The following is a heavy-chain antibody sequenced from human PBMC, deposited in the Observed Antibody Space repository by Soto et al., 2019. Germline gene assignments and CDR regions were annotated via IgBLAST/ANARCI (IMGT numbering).Heavy chain of an antibody. J-gene: IGHJ4*02. Sequence: LALTCAVCGGSVYLYYWTWIRKPPGKGLEWMGYIYYSGTTTNYNPSLKSRVTLSVDTSKNQFSLKLSSVTAADTAVYYCARLGGSYAVPHFDYWGQGTLVTVSS. CDR3: ARLGGSYAVPHFDY. CDR2: IYYSGTT. D-gene: IGHD1-26*01. V-gene: IGHV4-59*08. CDR1: GGSVYLYY.